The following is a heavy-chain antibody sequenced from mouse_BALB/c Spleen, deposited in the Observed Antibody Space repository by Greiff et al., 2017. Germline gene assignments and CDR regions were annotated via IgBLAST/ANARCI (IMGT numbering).Heavy chain of an antibody. CDR2: ILPGSGST. V-gene: IGHV1-9*01. CDR1: GYTFSSYW. D-gene: IGHD2-3*01. CDR3: ARGYDGYYSAWFAY. Sequence: QVQLKQSGAELMKPGASVKISCKATGYTFSSYWIEWVKQRPGHGLEWIGEILPGSGSTNYNEKFKGKATFTADTSSNTAYMQLSSLTSEDSAVYYCARGYDGYYSAWFAYWGQGTLVTVSA. J-gene: IGHJ3*01.